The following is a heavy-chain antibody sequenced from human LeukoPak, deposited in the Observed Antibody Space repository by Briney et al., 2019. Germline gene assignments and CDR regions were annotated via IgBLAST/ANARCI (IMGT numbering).Heavy chain of an antibody. Sequence: GGSLRLSCAASGFTFSSYGMHWVRQAPGKGLEWVAFIRYDGSNKYYADSVKGRFTISRDNAKNSLYLQMNSLRAEDTAFYYCARHGGIAVASNWFDPWGQGTLVTVSS. J-gene: IGHJ5*02. CDR3: ARHGGIAVASNWFDP. CDR2: IRYDGSNK. CDR1: GFTFSSYG. D-gene: IGHD6-19*01. V-gene: IGHV3-30*02.